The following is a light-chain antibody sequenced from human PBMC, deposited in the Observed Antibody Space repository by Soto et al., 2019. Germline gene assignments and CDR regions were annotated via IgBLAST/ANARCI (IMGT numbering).Light chain of an antibody. Sequence: EIVLTQSPVTLSLSPGERATLSCRASQSVVRYLAWYQQKPGQAPRLLIYDASKRATGIPARFSGSGYGTDFTLTIDSLEPDDFVVYYCQQRSNWPLTFGGGTKVEIK. CDR1: QSVVRY. CDR3: QQRSNWPLT. CDR2: DAS. J-gene: IGKJ4*01. V-gene: IGKV3-11*01.